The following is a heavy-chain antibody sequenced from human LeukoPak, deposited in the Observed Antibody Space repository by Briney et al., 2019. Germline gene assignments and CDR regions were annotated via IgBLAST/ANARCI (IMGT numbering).Heavy chain of an antibody. CDR3: ARDPPGIAASVSGG. CDR2: IYSGGTT. CDR1: GFTVSINY. D-gene: IGHD6-13*01. Sequence: PGGSLRLSCTASGFTVSINYMNWVRQAPGKGLEWVALIYSGGTTNYADSVKGRFTISRDNSKNTLYLQMTNVRAEDTAVYYCARDPPGIAASVSGGWGQGTPVTVSS. J-gene: IGHJ4*02. V-gene: IGHV3-53*01.